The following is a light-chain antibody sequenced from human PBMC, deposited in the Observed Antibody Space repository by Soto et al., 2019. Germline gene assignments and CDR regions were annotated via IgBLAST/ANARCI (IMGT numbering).Light chain of an antibody. J-gene: IGLJ3*02. CDR2: QDN. Sequence: NFMLTQPHSVSESPGKTVTISCTRSSDSIASNYVQWFQQRPGSAPTTVIYQDNQRPSGVPDRFSGSIDSSSNSASLSISGLKTEDEADYYCQSYDSNNHGVLGGGTKLTVL. CDR3: QSYDSNNHGV. V-gene: IGLV6-57*03. CDR1: SDSIASNY.